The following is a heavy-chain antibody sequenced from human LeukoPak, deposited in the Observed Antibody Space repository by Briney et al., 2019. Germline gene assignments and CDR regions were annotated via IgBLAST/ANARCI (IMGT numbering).Heavy chain of an antibody. CDR2: IYYSGST. CDR3: ARDRGSSWYHYFDY. J-gene: IGHJ4*02. D-gene: IGHD6-13*01. Sequence: SETLSLTCTVSGYSISSGYYWSWIRQPPGKGLEWIGYIYYSGSTNYNPSLKSRVTISVDTSKNQFSLKLSSVTAADTAVYYCARDRGSSWYHYFDYWGQGTLVTVSS. V-gene: IGHV4-59*01. CDR1: GYSISSGYY.